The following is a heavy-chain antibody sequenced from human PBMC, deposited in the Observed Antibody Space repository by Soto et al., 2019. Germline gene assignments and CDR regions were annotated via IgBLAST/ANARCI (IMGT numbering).Heavy chain of an antibody. D-gene: IGHD2-21*02. CDR1: GYTFTSYG. J-gene: IGHJ6*02. CDR3: ARASSYCGGDCYYYYGMDV. CDR2: ISAYNGNT. V-gene: IGHV1-18*01. Sequence: QVQLVQSGAEVKKPGASVKVSCKAPGYTFTSYGITWVRQAPGQGLEWMGGISAYNGNTNYAQKLQGRVTMTTDTSTSTAYMELRSLRSDDTAVYYCARASSYCGGDCYYYYGMDVWGQGTTVTVSS.